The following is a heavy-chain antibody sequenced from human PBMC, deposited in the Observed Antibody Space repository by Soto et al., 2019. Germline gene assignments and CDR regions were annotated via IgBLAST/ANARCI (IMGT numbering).Heavy chain of an antibody. J-gene: IGHJ6*02. Sequence: GESLKRSCSGSDSIFTAYLINWLRQIPGKGLEGLGRLGPSDSHTHYSPSLQGHLTNSTDKSIRTVYLQWSSLKASDTSMYYCARDRYSEHYPYYARDVWGPGTTVTVSS. CDR1: DSIFTAYL. D-gene: IGHD2-15*01. CDR2: LGPSDSHT. V-gene: IGHV5-10-1*01. CDR3: ARDRYSEHYPYYARDV.